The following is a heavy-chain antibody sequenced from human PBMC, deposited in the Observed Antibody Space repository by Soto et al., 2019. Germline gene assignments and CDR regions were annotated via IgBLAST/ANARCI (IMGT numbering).Heavy chain of an antibody. V-gene: IGHV4-59*08. D-gene: IGHD3-10*01. CDR1: GFYISSYY. Sequence: SETLSLTSTVSGFYISSYYWSWIRQPPGRGLEWIGYIYYSGSTNYNPSLKSRVTISVDTSKNQFSLKLSSVTAADTAVYYCGRQYYYGSGSYDYYYYMDVWGKGTTVTVSS. J-gene: IGHJ6*03. CDR3: GRQYYYGSGSYDYYYYMDV. CDR2: IYYSGST.